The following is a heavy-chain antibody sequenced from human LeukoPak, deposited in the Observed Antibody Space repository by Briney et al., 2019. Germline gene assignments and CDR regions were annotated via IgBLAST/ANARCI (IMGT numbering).Heavy chain of an antibody. CDR2: IYTSGSN. V-gene: IGHV4-61*02. J-gene: IGHJ4*02. CDR1: GGSISSGSYY. Sequence: SETLSLTCTVSGGSISSGSYYWSWIRQPAGKGLEWIGRIYTSGSNNYNPSLKSRVTISVDTSKTQFSLKLSSVTAADTAVYYCARDQDDILTGYFFDYWGQGTLVTVSS. D-gene: IGHD3-9*01. CDR3: ARDQDDILTGYFFDY.